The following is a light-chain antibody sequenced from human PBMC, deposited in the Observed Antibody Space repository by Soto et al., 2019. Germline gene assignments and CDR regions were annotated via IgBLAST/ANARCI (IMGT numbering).Light chain of an antibody. CDR3: SSYRTSNTRQIV. CDR1: SSDVGGYNY. CDR2: DVS. V-gene: IGLV2-14*03. J-gene: IGLJ1*01. Sequence: QSVLTQPASVSGSPGQSITISCTGTSSDVGGYNYVSWYQHHPGKAPKLMIYDVSNRPSGVSNRFSGSKSGNPASLSISWLQSDDEADYYCSSYRTSNTRQIVCGTGTKVTVL.